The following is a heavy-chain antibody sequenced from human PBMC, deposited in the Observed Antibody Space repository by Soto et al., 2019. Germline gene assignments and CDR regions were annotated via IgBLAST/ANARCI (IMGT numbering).Heavy chain of an antibody. D-gene: IGHD3-16*01. J-gene: IGHJ4*02. Sequence: EVQLVESGGGLVQPGGSLRLPCAASGFTFSTYWMTWVRQPPGKGLEWVASINQDGSERYYVDSVRGRFTISRDNAKTPLYLQMNSLRAEDTAVYYCVCGGNFFVYWGQGTLVTVSP. V-gene: IGHV3-7*01. CDR2: INQDGSER. CDR3: VCGGNFFVY. CDR1: GFTFSTYW.